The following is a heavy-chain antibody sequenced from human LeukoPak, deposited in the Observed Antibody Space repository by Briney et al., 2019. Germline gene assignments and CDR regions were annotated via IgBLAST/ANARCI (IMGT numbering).Heavy chain of an antibody. J-gene: IGHJ3*02. D-gene: IGHD2-2*01. Sequence: SETLSLTCTVSGGSISSYYWSWIRQPPGKGLEWIGYIYYSGSTNYNPSLKSRVTISVDTSKNQFSLKLSSVTAADTAVYYCARPAESCSSSCSPNDAFDNWGQGTMVIVSS. V-gene: IGHV4-59*01. CDR3: ARPAESCSSSCSPNDAFDN. CDR2: IYYSGST. CDR1: GGSISSYY.